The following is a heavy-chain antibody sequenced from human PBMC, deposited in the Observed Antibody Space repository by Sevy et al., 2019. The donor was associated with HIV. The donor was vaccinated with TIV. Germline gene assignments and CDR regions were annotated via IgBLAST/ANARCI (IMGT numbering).Heavy chain of an antibody. CDR1: GFTFSTYW. Sequence: AGSLRLSCAASGFTFSTYWMHWVRQAPGKGLVWVSRISSDGSITSYADSVKGRFTISRDNTRNTLYLQMNSLRTEDTAVYYCARTVFYDKNDKSTTYYRNFDYWGQGTLVTVSS. D-gene: IGHD3-16*01. CDR3: ARTVFYDKNDKSTTYYRNFDY. J-gene: IGHJ4*02. CDR2: ISSDGSIT. V-gene: IGHV3-74*01.